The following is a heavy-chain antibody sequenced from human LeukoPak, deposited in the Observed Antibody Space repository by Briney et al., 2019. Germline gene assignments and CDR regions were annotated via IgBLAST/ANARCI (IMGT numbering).Heavy chain of an antibody. CDR1: GFTFSSYA. CDR3: AKRGSSGRSDPTGDFDY. J-gene: IGHJ4*02. D-gene: IGHD6-19*01. V-gene: IGHV3-23*01. CDR2: ISGSGGST. Sequence: GGSLRLSCAASGFTFSSYAMSWVRQAPGKGLEWVSAISGSGGSTYYADSVKGRFTISRDNSKNTLYLQMNSLRAEDTAVYYCAKRGSSGRSDPTGDFDYWGQGTLVTVSS.